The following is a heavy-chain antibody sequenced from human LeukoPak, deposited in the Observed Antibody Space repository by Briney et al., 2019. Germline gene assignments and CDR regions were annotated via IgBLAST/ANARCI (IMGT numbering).Heavy chain of an antibody. J-gene: IGHJ4*02. Sequence: PSETLSLTCTVSGGSISSYYWSWIRQPPGKGLEWIGYIYYSGSTNYNPSLKSRVTISVDTSKNQFSLKLSSVTAADTAVYYCARHPASSYGGIFDYWGQGTLVTVSS. CDR2: IYYSGST. CDR3: ARHPASSYGGIFDY. D-gene: IGHD4-23*01. CDR1: GGSISSYY. V-gene: IGHV4-59*08.